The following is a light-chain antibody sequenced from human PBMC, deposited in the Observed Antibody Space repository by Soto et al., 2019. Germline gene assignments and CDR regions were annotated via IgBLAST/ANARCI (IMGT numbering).Light chain of an antibody. J-gene: IGKJ1*01. V-gene: IGKV3-15*01. CDR2: GAS. Sequence: ETVLTQSQATLSVSPGGRATLSCSAIQSVDSTLAWYQQKPGQAPRLLIYGASTRATGIPARFSGSGSGTEFTLSINSLQSEDFAVYYCQEYDNWPPEGTFGQGTKVDIK. CDR1: QSVDST. CDR3: QEYDNWPPEGT.